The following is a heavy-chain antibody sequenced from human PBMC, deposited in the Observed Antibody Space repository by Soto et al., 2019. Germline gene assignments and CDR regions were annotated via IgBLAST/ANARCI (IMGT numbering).Heavy chain of an antibody. CDR3: ARFVGYGGDDYYFDY. CDR1: GFTFSTYA. D-gene: IGHD5-12*01. CDR2: ISRDGTNK. Sequence: QVQLVESGGGVVQPGRSLRLSCAASGFTFSTYAMHWVRQAPGKGLEWVAVISRDGTNKYHADSVKGRFTISRDNSKNTMYLQMNSLRAEDTATYYCARFVGYGGDDYYFDYWGQGTLVTVSS. V-gene: IGHV3-30-3*01. J-gene: IGHJ4*02.